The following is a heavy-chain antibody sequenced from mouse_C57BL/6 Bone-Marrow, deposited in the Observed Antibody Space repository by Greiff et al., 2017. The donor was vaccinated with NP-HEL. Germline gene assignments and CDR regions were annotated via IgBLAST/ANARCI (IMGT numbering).Heavy chain of an antibody. CDR2: ISSGGSYT. CDR3: ARRPYYYGSSYEDWYFDV. V-gene: IGHV5-6*02. J-gene: IGHJ1*03. Sequence: EVKLVESGGDLVKPGGSLKLSCAAFGFTFSSYGMSWVRQTPDKRLEWVATISSGGSYTYYPDSVKGRFTISRDNAKNTLYLQMSSLKSEDTAMYYCARRPYYYGSSYEDWYFDVWGTGTTVTVSS. D-gene: IGHD1-1*01. CDR1: GFTFSSYG.